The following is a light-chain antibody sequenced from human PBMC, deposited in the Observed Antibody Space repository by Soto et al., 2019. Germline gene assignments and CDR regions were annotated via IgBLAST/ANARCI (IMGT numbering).Light chain of an antibody. CDR1: SSNIGAGYD. CDR2: ADT. CDR3: ISYTGSSTSYV. Sequence: QSVLTQPPSVSGAPGQRITISCTGSSSNIGAGYDVHWYRQLPGTAPKLLIFADTKRPSGVPDRFSGSKSGNTASLTISGLQAEDEADYYCISYTGSSTSYVFGSGTKVTVL. V-gene: IGLV1-40*01. J-gene: IGLJ1*01.